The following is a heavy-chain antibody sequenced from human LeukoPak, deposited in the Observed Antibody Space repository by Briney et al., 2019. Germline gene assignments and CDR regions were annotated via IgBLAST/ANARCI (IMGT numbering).Heavy chain of an antibody. J-gene: IGHJ4*02. CDR3: ARGPRRELPFDY. V-gene: IGHV4-61*02. Sequence: SETLSLTCTVSGGSISSGSYYWSWIRQPAGKGLEWIGRIYTSGSTNYNPSLKSRVTISVDTSKNQFSLELSSVTAADTAVYYCARGPRRELPFDYWGQGTLVTVSS. D-gene: IGHD1-26*01. CDR2: IYTSGST. CDR1: GGSISSGSYY.